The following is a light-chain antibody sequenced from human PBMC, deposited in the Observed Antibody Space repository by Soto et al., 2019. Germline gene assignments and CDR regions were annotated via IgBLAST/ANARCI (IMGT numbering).Light chain of an antibody. J-gene: IGKJ2*01. CDR2: GAS. CDR3: HQYGSSPYT. CDR1: QSVSSSY. V-gene: IGKV3-20*01. Sequence: EIVLTQSPGTLSLSPGERATLSCRTSQSVSSSYLAWYQQKPGQAPRLLIYGASSRATGIPDRFSGSGSGTDFTLTIRRLEREDFAVYYCHQYGSSPYTFGQGTKLEIK.